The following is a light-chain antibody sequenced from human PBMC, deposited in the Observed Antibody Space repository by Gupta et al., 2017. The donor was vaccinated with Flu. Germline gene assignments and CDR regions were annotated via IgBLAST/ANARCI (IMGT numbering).Light chain of an antibody. V-gene: IGLV1-44*01. J-gene: IGLJ1*01. CDR2: GNS. Sequence: QSVLTQPPSESGTPGQRVAISCSGSISNIGSNAVNWYQQLPGTAHKLLIYGNSQRPSGVPDRFSGSKSGTSASLAISGLQSEDEADYYCAAWDDSLSGHYVFGTGTKVTVL. CDR1: ISNIGSNA. CDR3: AAWDDSLSGHYV.